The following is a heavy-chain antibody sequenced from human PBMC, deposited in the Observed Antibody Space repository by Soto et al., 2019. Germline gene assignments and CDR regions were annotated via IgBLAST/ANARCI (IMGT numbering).Heavy chain of an antibody. J-gene: IGHJ6*03. D-gene: IGHD2-2*01. CDR1: GFKFNSYA. CDR2: ISSNGGST. V-gene: IGHV3-23*01. CDR3: ANAHLVGYELYFDMDV. Sequence: EVQLLESGGALVQPGGSLRLSCSVSGFKFNSYAMSWVRQPPGKGLEWVSSISSNGGSTYYAASVKGRFTISRDNYRDTVYLQMDSLGAEDTAMYYGANAHLVGYELYFDMDVWGKGTTVSVSS.